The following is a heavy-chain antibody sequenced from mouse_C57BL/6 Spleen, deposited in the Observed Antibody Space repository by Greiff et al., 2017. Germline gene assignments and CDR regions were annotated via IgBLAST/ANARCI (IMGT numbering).Heavy chain of an antibody. CDR3: AREGDGYSWFAY. V-gene: IGHV1-81*01. CDR2: IYPRSGNT. Sequence: QVQLKQSGAELVRPGASVKLSCKASGYTFTSYGISWVKQRTGQGLEWIGEIYPRSGNTYYNEKFKGKATLTADKSSSTAYMELRSLTSEDSAVYFCAREGDGYSWFAYWGQGTLVTVSA. CDR1: GYTFTSYG. D-gene: IGHD2-3*01. J-gene: IGHJ3*01.